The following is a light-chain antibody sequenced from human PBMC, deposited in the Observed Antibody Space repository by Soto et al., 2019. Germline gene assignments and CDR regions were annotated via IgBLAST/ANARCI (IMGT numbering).Light chain of an antibody. Sequence: EILMTQSPAPLSVSPGERRTLSCRASQSVGTRLAWYQQKRGQAPRLLIQDASTRATGIPARFSGGGSGTEFTLTISSLQSEDFAVYFCHQYETWPLTFGQGTRLEI. V-gene: IGKV3-15*01. CDR2: DAS. CDR1: QSVGTR. CDR3: HQYETWPLT. J-gene: IGKJ5*01.